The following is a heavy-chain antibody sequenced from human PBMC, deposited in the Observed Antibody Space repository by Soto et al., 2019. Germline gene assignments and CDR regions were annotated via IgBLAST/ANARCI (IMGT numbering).Heavy chain of an antibody. Sequence: PGGSLRLSCTASGFTFSSYAMTWVRQAPGKGLEWVSAISGSGGSTYYADSVKGRFTISRDNSKNTLYLQVNSLRAEDTAIYYCAKSFPTIAAPISFWGQGTLVTVSS. V-gene: IGHV3-23*01. J-gene: IGHJ4*02. CDR2: ISGSGGST. CDR3: AKSFPTIAAPISF. D-gene: IGHD6-6*01. CDR1: GFTFSSYA.